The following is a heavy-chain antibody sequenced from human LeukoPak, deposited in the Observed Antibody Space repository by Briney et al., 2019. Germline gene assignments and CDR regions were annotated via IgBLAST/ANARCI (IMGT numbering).Heavy chain of an antibody. J-gene: IGHJ4*02. CDR1: GLTVSRHY. Sequence: GGSLRLSCAASGLTVSRHYMTWVRQAPGKGLEWLSVISTGGSTNYADSVKGRFTISRDSSKNTLFLQMNSLRADDTAVYYRARDDYYDSSGLDYWGQGTLVTVSS. D-gene: IGHD3-22*01. CDR3: ARDDYYDSSGLDY. V-gene: IGHV3-53*01. CDR2: ISTGGST.